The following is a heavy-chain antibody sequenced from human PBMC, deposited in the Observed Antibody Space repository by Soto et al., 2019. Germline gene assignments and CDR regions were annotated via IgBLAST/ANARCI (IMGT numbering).Heavy chain of an antibody. V-gene: IGHV1-58*01. CDR1: GFTFTSSA. J-gene: IGHJ3*02. CDR3: AADLYYDSSGYYSNAFDI. D-gene: IGHD3-22*01. Sequence: SVKVSCKASGFTFTSSAVQWVRQARGQRLEWIGRIVVGSGNTNYAQKFQERVTITRDMSTSTAYMELSSLRSEDTAVYYCAADLYYDSSGYYSNAFDIWGQGTMVTVSS. CDR2: IVVGSGNT.